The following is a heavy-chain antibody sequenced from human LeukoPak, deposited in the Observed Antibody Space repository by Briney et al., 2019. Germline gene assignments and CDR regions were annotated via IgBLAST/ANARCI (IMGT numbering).Heavy chain of an antibody. J-gene: IGHJ5*02. D-gene: IGHD2-2*02. CDR2: INHSGST. V-gene: IGHV4-34*01. Sequence: MTSETLSLTCAVYGGSFSGYYWSWIRQPPGKGLEWIGEINHSGSTNYNPSLKSRVTISVDTSKNQFSLKLSSVTAADTAVYYCARGGLLLYRHPVYNWFDPWGQGTLVTVSS. CDR3: ARGGLLLYRHPVYNWFDP. CDR1: GGSFSGYY.